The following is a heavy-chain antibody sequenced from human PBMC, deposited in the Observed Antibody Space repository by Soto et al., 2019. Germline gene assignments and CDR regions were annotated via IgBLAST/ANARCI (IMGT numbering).Heavy chain of an antibody. CDR1: GGSISSGGYY. D-gene: IGHD1-26*01. CDR2: IYYSGST. V-gene: IGHV4-31*03. Sequence: VQLQESGPGLVKPSQTLSLTCTVSGGSISSGGYYWSWIRQHPGKGLEWIGYIYYSGSTYYNPSLKSRVTISVDTSKNQFSLKLSSVTAADTAVYYCAREIVGAPYFDYWGQGTLVTVSS. J-gene: IGHJ4*02. CDR3: AREIVGAPYFDY.